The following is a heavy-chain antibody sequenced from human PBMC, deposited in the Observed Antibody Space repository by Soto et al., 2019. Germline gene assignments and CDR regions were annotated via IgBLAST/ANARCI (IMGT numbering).Heavy chain of an antibody. J-gene: IGHJ6*02. CDR2: ISGSGAAA. D-gene: IGHD1-1*01. CDR3: AIAGGFWMYNLDG. Sequence: GGSLRLSCAASGFTFSNHAMNWVRQAPGKGLEWVPVISGSGAAAYYADSVKGRCTISRDNPKNTLYLQMNSLRADDTVFYYVAIAGGFWMYNLDGWGQGTIVTVSS. V-gene: IGHV3-23*01. CDR1: GFTFSNHA.